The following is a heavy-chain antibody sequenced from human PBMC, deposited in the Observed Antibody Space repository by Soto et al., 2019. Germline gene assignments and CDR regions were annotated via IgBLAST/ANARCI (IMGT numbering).Heavy chain of an antibody. CDR1: GCTFVSYA. D-gene: IGHD2-2*01. J-gene: IGHJ4*02. Sequence: VVSLRLSCTAAGCTFVSYAMKRVRQTRGKGLEWVAVISFDGSNKYYADSVKGRFTISRDNSKNTLYLQMNSLRAEDTAVYFCARGPSSLTRFDYWGKGTLVSVS. CDR3: ARGPSSLTRFDY. CDR2: ISFDGSNK. V-gene: IGHV3-30-3*01.